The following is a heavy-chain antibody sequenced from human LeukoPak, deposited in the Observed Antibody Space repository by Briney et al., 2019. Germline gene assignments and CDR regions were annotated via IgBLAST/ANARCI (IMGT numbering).Heavy chain of an antibody. CDR2: IYHSGST. CDR3: ARLGIDSSGWPFDY. J-gene: IGHJ4*02. V-gene: IGHV4-38-2*01. D-gene: IGHD6-19*01. Sequence: PSETLSLTCAVSGYSISSGYYWGWIRQPPGKGLEWIGSIYHSGSTYYNPSLKSRVTISVDTSKNQFSLKLSSVTAADTAVYYCARLGIDSSGWPFDYWGQGTLVTVSS. CDR1: GYSISSGYY.